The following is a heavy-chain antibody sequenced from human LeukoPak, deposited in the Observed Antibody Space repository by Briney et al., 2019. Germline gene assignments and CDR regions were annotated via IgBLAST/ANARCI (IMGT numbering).Heavy chain of an antibody. CDR2: IKQDGSDK. J-gene: IGHJ4*02. Sequence: GGSLRLSCAASGFPFSSYWMSWVRQAPGKGLEWVANIKQDGSDKYYVDSVTGRFSISRDNAKSSLYLQLNSLRADDTAVYYCARLTGTTGFDYWGQGTLVTVTS. D-gene: IGHD1-1*01. V-gene: IGHV3-7*01. CDR3: ARLTGTTGFDY. CDR1: GFPFSSYW.